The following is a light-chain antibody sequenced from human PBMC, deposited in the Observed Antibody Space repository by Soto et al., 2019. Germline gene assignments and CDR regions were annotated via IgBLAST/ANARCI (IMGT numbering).Light chain of an antibody. J-gene: IGLJ3*02. CDR1: SIESKS. Sequence: SYELTQPPSVSVAPGKTARIICEGYSIESKSVHWYQQKAGQAPVVVIYHDSDRPSGIPERFSGSNSGNTATLTISRVEAGDEADYYCQVWDSSSDHWGVFGGGTKLTVL. CDR2: HDS. V-gene: IGLV3-21*04. CDR3: QVWDSSSDHWGV.